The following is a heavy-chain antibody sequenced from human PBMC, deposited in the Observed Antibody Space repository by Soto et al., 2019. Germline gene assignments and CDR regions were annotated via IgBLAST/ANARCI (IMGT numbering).Heavy chain of an antibody. J-gene: IGHJ6*02. Sequence: GASVKVSCKASGGTFSRFAISWVRQAPGHGLEWMGGIIPMFDTARHAQKFQGRVTITADKVTATVYMEMSSLTFQDTAVYYCATGAPHCSSSSCYIGYYARDVWGQRTTVTVSS. D-gene: IGHD2-2*01. CDR2: IIPMFDTA. CDR1: GGTFSRFA. CDR3: ATGAPHCSSSSCYIGYYARDV. V-gene: IGHV1-69*06.